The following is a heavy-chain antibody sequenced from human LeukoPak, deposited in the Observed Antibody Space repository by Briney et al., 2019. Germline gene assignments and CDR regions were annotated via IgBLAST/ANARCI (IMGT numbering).Heavy chain of an antibody. V-gene: IGHV3-23*01. CDR1: GFTFSRYA. Sequence: GGSLRLSCAASGFTFSRYAMSWVRQAPGKGLEWVSGISGSGRSTYYAASVKGRFTISRDNSKNTLYLQMNSLRAEDTAVYYCAKESVAGLDYYYDMDVWGQGTTVTVSS. J-gene: IGHJ6*02. CDR3: AKESVAGLDYYYDMDV. D-gene: IGHD6-19*01. CDR2: ISGSGRST.